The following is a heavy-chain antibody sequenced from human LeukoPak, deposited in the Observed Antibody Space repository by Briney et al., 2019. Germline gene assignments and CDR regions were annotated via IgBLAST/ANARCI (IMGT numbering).Heavy chain of an antibody. J-gene: IGHJ4*02. D-gene: IGHD6-19*01. CDR3: AKRGSGWYLDY. CDR1: GFTFSNYG. CDR2: VSGGGSST. V-gene: IGHV3-23*01. Sequence: GGSLSLSCAASGFTFSNYGMTWVRQAPRKGLEWVSVVSGGGSSTYYADSVKGRFIISRDNSENTLYLQMNSLRAEDTAIYYCAKRGSGWYLDYWGQGTLVTVSS.